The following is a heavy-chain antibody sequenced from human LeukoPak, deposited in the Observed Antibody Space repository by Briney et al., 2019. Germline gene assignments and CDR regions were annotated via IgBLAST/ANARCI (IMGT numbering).Heavy chain of an antibody. Sequence: GGSLRLSCAASGFTLSSYGMHWVRQAPGKGLEWVAFIQYDGSNKYYTDSVKGRFTISRDNSRNTMYVQMNSLRPEDTAVYYCAKDSAVVAATPENYFDYWGQGNLVTVSS. CDR2: IQYDGSNK. J-gene: IGHJ4*02. CDR3: AKDSAVVAATPENYFDY. D-gene: IGHD2-15*01. V-gene: IGHV3-30*02. CDR1: GFTLSSYG.